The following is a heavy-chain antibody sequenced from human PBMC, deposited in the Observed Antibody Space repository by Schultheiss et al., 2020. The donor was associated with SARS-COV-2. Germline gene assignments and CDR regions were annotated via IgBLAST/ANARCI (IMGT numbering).Heavy chain of an antibody. D-gene: IGHD2-15*01. CDR1: GFTFSSYW. Sequence: GGSLRLSCAASGFTFSSYWMHWVRQAPGKGLEWVAVISYDGSNKYYADSVKGRFTISRDNSKNTLYLQMNSLRAEDTAVYYCARRSSHHGAFDIWGQGTMVTVSS. CDR2: ISYDGSNK. J-gene: IGHJ3*02. V-gene: IGHV3-30-3*01. CDR3: ARRSSHHGAFDI.